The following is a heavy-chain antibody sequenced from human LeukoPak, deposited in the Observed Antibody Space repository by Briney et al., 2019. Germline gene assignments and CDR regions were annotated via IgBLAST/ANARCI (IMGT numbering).Heavy chain of an antibody. Sequence: PSQTLSLTCTVSGGSISSGSYYWSWIRQPAGKGLEWIGRIYTSGSTNYNPSLKSRVTISVDTSKNQFSLKLSSVTAADTAVYYCARGISSSSSYYYYYYMDVWGKGTTVTVSS. CDR1: GGSISSGSYY. CDR3: ARGISSSSSYYYYYYMDV. D-gene: IGHD6-6*01. V-gene: IGHV4-61*02. J-gene: IGHJ6*03. CDR2: IYTSGST.